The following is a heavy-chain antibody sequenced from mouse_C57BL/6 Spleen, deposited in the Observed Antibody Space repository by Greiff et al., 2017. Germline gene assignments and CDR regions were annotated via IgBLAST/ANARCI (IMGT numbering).Heavy chain of an antibody. CDR3: ARRRGIDYAMDY. Sequence: EVKLMESGGGLVKPGGSLKLSCAASGFTFSDYGMHWVRQAPEKGLEWVAYISSGGGTIYYADTVKGRFTISRDNAKNTLLLQMTSLRSEDTDMYYCARRRGIDYAMDYWGQGTSVTVSS. J-gene: IGHJ4*01. CDR2: ISSGGGTI. V-gene: IGHV5-17*01. CDR1: GFTFSDYG.